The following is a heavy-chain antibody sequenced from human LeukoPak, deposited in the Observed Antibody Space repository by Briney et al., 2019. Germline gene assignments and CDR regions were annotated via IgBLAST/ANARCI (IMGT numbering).Heavy chain of an antibody. J-gene: IGHJ4*02. V-gene: IGHV3-33*08. CDR1: GFTFSTHG. D-gene: IGHD2-15*01. CDR2: IWHDGRNK. Sequence: GGSLRLSCAASGFTFSTHGMHWVRQAPGKGLEWVAVIWHDGRNKYYADSVKGRFTVSRDNSKNTLYLELNSLRDDDTAVYYCARDRGSDDPIDYWGQGTLVTVPS. CDR3: ARDRGSDDPIDY.